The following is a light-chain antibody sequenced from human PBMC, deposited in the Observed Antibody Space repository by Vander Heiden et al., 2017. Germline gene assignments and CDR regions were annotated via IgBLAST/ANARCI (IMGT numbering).Light chain of an antibody. J-gene: IGKJ3*01. CDR3: QQDDSYPFT. V-gene: IGKV1-8*01. Sequence: AIRMTQSPSSFSASTGDRVTITCRASQGISSYLAWYQQKPGKAPKLLIYAASTLQSGVPSRFSGSGSGTDFTLTISCLQSEDFATYYCQQDDSYPFTFGHGTKVXIK. CDR1: QGISSY. CDR2: AAS.